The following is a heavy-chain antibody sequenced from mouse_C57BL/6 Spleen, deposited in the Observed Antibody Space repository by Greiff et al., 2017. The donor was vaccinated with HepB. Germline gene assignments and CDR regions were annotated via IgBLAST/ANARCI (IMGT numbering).Heavy chain of an antibody. J-gene: IGHJ3*01. Sequence: EVHLVESGGGLVKPGGSLKLSCAASGFTFSDYGMHWVRQAPEKGLEWVAYISSGSSTIYYADTVKGRFTISRDNAKNTLFLQMTSLRSEDTAMYYGARTLCLDTTEFAYWGQGTLVTVSA. CDR3: ARTLCLDTTEFAY. CDR2: ISSGSSTI. D-gene: IGHD1-1*01. V-gene: IGHV5-17*01. CDR1: GFTFSDYG.